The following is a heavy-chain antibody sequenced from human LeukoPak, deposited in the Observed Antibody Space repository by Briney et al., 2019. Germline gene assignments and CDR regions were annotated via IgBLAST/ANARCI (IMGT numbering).Heavy chain of an antibody. Sequence: PGGSLRLSCAASGFTFSNYWMHWVRQGPGKGLVWVPRINSDGTSTTYAESEKGRFTISRDNAKNTLYLQIDSLRAEDTAMYYCARASGTNAGYVQVDYWGQGTLVTVSS. CDR1: GFTFSNYW. V-gene: IGHV3-74*01. CDR2: INSDGTST. J-gene: IGHJ4*02. D-gene: IGHD3-9*01. CDR3: ARASGTNAGYVQVDY.